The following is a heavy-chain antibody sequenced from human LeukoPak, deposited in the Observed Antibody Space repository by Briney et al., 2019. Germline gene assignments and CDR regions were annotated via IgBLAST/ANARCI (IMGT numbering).Heavy chain of an antibody. D-gene: IGHD1-26*01. V-gene: IGHV4-59*01. CDR1: GDSISGYY. CDR2: IYYSGNT. J-gene: IGHJ4*02. CDR3: ARDGLNTGSWYFDY. Sequence: SETLSLTCTVSGDSISGYYWSWIRQPPGKGPEWIGYIYYSGNTNYNPSLKSRVTMSLDSSNNQFSLRLTSVTAADTAVYYCARDGLNTGSWYFDYWGQGTLATVSS.